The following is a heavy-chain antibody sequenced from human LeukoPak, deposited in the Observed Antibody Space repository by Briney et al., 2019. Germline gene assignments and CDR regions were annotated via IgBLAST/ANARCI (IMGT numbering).Heavy chain of an antibody. D-gene: IGHD3-10*01. CDR3: VRDVRAVRGDVYFDY. J-gene: IGHJ4*02. CDR1: GFTFSSYW. V-gene: IGHV3-74*01. Sequence: GGSLRLSCAASGFTFSSYWMHWVRHAPGKGRVWVSRINSDGSSTSYAHSVKGRFTISRDNAKNTLYLQMSSLSAEDTAMYFCVRDVRAVRGDVYFDYWGQGTLVTVSS. CDR2: INSDGSST.